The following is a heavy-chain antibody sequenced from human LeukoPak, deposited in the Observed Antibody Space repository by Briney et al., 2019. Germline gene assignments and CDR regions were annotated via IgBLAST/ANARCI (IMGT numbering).Heavy chain of an antibody. CDR3: AADGVHSSSSPLFDY. CDR1: GYTFTNNY. V-gene: IGHV1-46*01. J-gene: IGHJ4*02. D-gene: IGHD6-6*01. Sequence: GASVKVSCKASGYTFTNNYLHWVRQAPGQGLEWMGMIYPRDGSTSYAQNFQGRVTVTRDTSTTTVHMELRGLRSEDTAVYYCAADGVHSSSSPLFDYWGQGTLVTVSS. CDR2: IYPRDGST.